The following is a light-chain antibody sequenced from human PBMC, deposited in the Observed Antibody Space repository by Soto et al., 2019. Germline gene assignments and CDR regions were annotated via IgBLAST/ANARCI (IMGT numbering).Light chain of an antibody. CDR1: SSNIGRNT. CDR3: AAWDDSLNGHVV. V-gene: IGLV1-44*01. CDR2: NNY. J-gene: IGLJ2*01. Sequence: QSVLTQPPSASGTPRQRVTISCAGSSSNIGRNTVNWYHQLPGAAPKLLIYNNYQRPSGVPDRFSGSKSGTSASLAISGLQSEDEADYYCAAWDDSLNGHVVFGGGTKLTVL.